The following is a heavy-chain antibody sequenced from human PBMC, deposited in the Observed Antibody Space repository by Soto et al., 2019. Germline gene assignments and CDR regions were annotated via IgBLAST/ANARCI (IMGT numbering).Heavy chain of an antibody. CDR1: GFTFSSYS. CDR2: ISSSSSTI. V-gene: IGHV3-48*02. J-gene: IGHJ6*02. CDR3: ARLGTVTYYYYYYGMDV. Sequence: GGSLRLSCAASGFTFSSYSMNWVRQAPGKGLEWVSYISSSSSTIYYADSVKGRFTISRDNAKNSLYLQMNSLRDEDTAVYYCARLGTVTYYYYYYGMDVWGQGTPVTVSS. D-gene: IGHD4-17*01.